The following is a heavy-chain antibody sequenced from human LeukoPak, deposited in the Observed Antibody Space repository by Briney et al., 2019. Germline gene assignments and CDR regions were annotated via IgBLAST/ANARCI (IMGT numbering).Heavy chain of an antibody. D-gene: IGHD3-22*01. V-gene: IGHV3-30-3*01. CDR1: GFTFSSYA. Sequence: GGSLRLSCAASGFTFSSYAMHWVRQAPGKGLEWVAVISYDGSNKYYADSVKGRFTISRDNSKNTLYLQMNSLRAEDTAVYYCARDIYYYDSSGYSDYWGQGTLVTVSS. J-gene: IGHJ4*02. CDR2: ISYDGSNK. CDR3: ARDIYYYDSSGYSDY.